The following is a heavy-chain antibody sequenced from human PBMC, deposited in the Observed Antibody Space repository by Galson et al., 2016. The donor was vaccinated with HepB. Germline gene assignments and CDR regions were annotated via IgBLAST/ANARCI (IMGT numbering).Heavy chain of an antibody. CDR1: GFSFNSYA. CDR2: ISGTGGTT. Sequence: SLRLSCAVSGFSFNSYAFSWVRQTPGKGLEWVSAISGTGGTTDYTDSVKGRFTISRDNSKNTLYLQMNSLRVEDTAVYYCAKDRYTVTTLFDFWGQGTLVTVAS. CDR3: AKDRYTVTTLFDF. J-gene: IGHJ4*02. V-gene: IGHV3-23*01. D-gene: IGHD4-17*01.